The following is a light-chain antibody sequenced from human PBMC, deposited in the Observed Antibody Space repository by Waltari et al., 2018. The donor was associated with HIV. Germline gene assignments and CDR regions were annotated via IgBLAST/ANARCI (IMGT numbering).Light chain of an antibody. CDR1: SSNIGNNY. Sequence: QSVLTQPPSVSAAPGQKVTISCSGTSSNIGNNYVSWYQQFPGAVPKLLLYDNDKRPSGIPDRFAGSKSGTSATLGIIGLQTGDEADYYCEAWDSGPRAVVFGAGTKLTVL. V-gene: IGLV1-51*01. CDR3: EAWDSGPRAVV. CDR2: DND. J-gene: IGLJ2*01.